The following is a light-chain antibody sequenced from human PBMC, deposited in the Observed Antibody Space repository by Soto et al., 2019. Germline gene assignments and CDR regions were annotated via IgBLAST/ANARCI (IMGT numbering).Light chain of an antibody. Sequence: DIQMTPSPSTLSAFVGDIVIITCRASQSISRWLAWSQQRPGKAPKLLIFDASSLESGVPSRFSGSGSGTEFTLTISSLQPDDFATYYCQQYNSYPTCGQGTKVDIK. CDR2: DAS. CDR1: QSISRW. V-gene: IGKV1-5*01. CDR3: QQYNSYPT. J-gene: IGKJ1*01.